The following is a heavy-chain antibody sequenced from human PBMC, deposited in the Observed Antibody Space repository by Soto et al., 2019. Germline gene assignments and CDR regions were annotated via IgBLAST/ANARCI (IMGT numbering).Heavy chain of an antibody. V-gene: IGHV4-59*08. CDR1: GGTISSYY. J-gene: IGHJ4*02. D-gene: IGHD3-22*01. Sequence: SETLSLTCTVPGGTISSYYWSWIRQPPWKGLELIGYFYYSGSTNYKPSLKSRVTISVDTSKNRFSLKLSSVYAADTAVYYCARHAPSPSSFYYDSSGHFDYWVQGTLVTVSS. CDR3: ARHAPSPSSFYYDSSGHFDY. CDR2: FYYSGST.